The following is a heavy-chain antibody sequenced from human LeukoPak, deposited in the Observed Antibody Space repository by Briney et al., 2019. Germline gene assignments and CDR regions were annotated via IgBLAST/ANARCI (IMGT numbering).Heavy chain of an antibody. CDR2: IYYSGST. CDR3: ASVSYYGSGGDAFDI. J-gene: IGHJ3*02. V-gene: IGHV4-59*11. D-gene: IGHD3-10*01. Sequence: SETLSLTCTVSGGSISSHYWSWIRQPPGKGLEWIGYIYYSGSTNYNPPLKSRVTMSVDTSKNQFSLKLSSVAAADTAVYYCASVSYYGSGGDAFDIWGQGTLVTVSS. CDR1: GGSISSHY.